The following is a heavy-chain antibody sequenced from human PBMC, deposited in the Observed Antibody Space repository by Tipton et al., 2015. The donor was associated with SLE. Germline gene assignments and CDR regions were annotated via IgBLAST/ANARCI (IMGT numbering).Heavy chain of an antibody. J-gene: IGHJ3*01. Sequence: TLSLTCTVSDGSIRGSSYYWGWIRQPPGKGLEWIGSVYSGGSTYDNPSLKSRVTKSVDTSKNQFSLRLSSVTAADAAVYYCARGGDGFDVWGQGTMVTVSS. CDR3: ARGGDGFDV. CDR2: VYSGGST. V-gene: IGHV4-39*07. CDR1: DGSIRGSSYY.